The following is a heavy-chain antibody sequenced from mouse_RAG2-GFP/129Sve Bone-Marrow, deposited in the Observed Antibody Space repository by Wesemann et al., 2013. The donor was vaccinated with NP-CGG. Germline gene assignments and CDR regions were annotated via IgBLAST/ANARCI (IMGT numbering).Heavy chain of an antibody. CDR3: ARHRSTMIPLWYFDV. V-gene: IGHV5-9-3*01. D-gene: IGHD2-4*01. J-gene: IGHJ1*01. Sequence: LEWVATISSGGSYTYYPDSVKGRFTISRDNAKNTLYLQMSSLRSEDTAMYYCARHRSTMIPLWYFDVWGAGTTVTVSS. CDR2: ISSGGSYT.